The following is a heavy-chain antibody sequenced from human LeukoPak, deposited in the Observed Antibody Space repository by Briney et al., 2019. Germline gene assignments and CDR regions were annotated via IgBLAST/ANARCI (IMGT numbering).Heavy chain of an antibody. V-gene: IGHV4-61*02. CDR2: IYTSGTT. CDR3: ASEYCSGDSCEGGHFDY. CDR1: GASISTGSSY. D-gene: IGHD2-15*01. Sequence: SQTLSLTCTVSGASISTGSSYWSWIRQPAGKGLEWIGRIYTSGTTNYNPSLKTRVTVSSDTSKNQFSLKLSSVTAADTAIYYCASEYCSGDSCEGGHFDYWGQGTLVTVSS. J-gene: IGHJ4*02.